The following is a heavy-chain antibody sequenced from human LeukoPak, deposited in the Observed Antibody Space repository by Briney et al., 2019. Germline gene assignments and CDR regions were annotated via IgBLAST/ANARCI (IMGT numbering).Heavy chain of an antibody. Sequence: GGSLRLSCAASGFTFSSYGMHWVRQAPGKGLEWVAFIRYDGSNKYYADSVKGRFTISRDNSKNTLYLQMNSLRAEDTAVYYCAKEGFSSGWYDPYFDYWGQGTLVTVSS. CDR3: AKEGFSSGWYDPYFDY. CDR1: GFTFSSYG. D-gene: IGHD6-19*01. J-gene: IGHJ4*02. V-gene: IGHV3-30*02. CDR2: IRYDGSNK.